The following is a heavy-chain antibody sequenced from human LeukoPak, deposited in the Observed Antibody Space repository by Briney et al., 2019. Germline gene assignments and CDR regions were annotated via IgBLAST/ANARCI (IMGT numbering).Heavy chain of an antibody. V-gene: IGHV3-30*18. CDR3: ANGLGV. Sequence: PGRSLRLSCAASGFTFSSYGMHWVRQAPGKGLEWVAVISYDGSNKYYADSVKGRFSISRDNSKNTLYLQMNSLRAEDTAVYYCANGLGVWGQGTTVTVSS. CDR2: ISYDGSNK. J-gene: IGHJ6*02. CDR1: GFTFSSYG.